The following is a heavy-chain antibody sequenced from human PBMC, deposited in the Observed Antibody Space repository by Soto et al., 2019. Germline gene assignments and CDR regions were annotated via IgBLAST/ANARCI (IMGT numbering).Heavy chain of an antibody. J-gene: IGHJ2*01. CDR3: AREIFGVYWYFDR. D-gene: IGHD3-3*01. Sequence: QVQLVQSGAEVKKPGSSVKVSCKASGGTFSSYAISWVRQAPGQGLEWKGGIIPIFGTANYAQKFQGRVTITADESMSTGYMELSSLRSEDTAVYYCAREIFGVYWYFDRWGRGTLVTVSS. CDR2: IIPIFGTA. CDR1: GGTFSSYA. V-gene: IGHV1-69*01.